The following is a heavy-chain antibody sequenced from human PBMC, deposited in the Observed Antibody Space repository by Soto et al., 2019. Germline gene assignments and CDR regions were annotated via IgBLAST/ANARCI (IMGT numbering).Heavy chain of an antibody. J-gene: IGHJ6*03. V-gene: IGHV3-74*01. CDR1: GFTFSDFW. Sequence: EVQLVESGGGLVQPGGSLRLSCAASGFTFSDFWLHWVRQAPEKGLVWVSRIKSDGGSANYADSVKGRFTIFRDNAKNTVYLQMDSLRAEDTAVYYCASGAKGAYYVDVWGKGTTVTVSS. CDR3: ASGAKGAYYVDV. CDR2: IKSDGGSA. D-gene: IGHD2-21*01.